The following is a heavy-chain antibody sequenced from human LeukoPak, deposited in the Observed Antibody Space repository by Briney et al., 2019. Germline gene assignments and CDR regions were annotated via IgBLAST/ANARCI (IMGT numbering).Heavy chain of an antibody. CDR2: ISAYNGNT. D-gene: IGHD2-15*01. V-gene: IGHV1-18*01. Sequence: ASVKVSCKASGYTFTSYGISWVRQAPGQGLEWMGWISAYNGNTNYAQKLQGRVTMTTDTSTSTAYMELRSLRSDDTAVYYRARDRYCSGGSCWDYWGQGTLVTVSS. CDR1: GYTFTSYG. CDR3: ARDRYCSGGSCWDY. J-gene: IGHJ4*02.